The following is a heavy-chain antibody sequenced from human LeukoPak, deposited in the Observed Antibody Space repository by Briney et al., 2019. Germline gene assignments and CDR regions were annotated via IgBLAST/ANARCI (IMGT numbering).Heavy chain of an antibody. Sequence: GGSLRLSCAASGFTFSNYWMSWVRQAPGKGLEWVANIKPDGSEEYYVDSVKGRFSISRDNSKNTLYLQMNSLRAEDTAVYYCARSEWYDYWGQGTLVTVSS. V-gene: IGHV3-7*01. J-gene: IGHJ4*02. CDR2: IKPDGSEE. D-gene: IGHD3-3*01. CDR1: GFTFSNYW. CDR3: ARSEWYDY.